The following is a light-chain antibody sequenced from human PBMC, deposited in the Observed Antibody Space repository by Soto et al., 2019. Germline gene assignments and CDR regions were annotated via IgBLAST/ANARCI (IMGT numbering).Light chain of an antibody. CDR1: QSVSNNY. CDR3: QQYGSSPGT. CDR2: GAS. J-gene: IGKJ2*01. Sequence: EIVLTQSPGTLSLSPGERATFSCRASQSVSNNYLAWYQQKPGQAPRLLISGASSRATGIPDRFSGGGSGTDFTLTISRVEPEDFAVYSCQQYGSSPGTFGQGTKLEIK. V-gene: IGKV3-20*01.